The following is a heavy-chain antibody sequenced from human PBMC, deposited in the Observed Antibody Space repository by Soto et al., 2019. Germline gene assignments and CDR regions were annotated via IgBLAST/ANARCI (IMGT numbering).Heavy chain of an antibody. V-gene: IGHV1-69*01. CDR3: ARGDTAMVKVDYYGMDV. Sequence: QVQLVQSGAEVKKPGSSVKVSCKASGGTFSSYAISWVRQAPGQGLEWMGGIIPIFGTANYAQKFQGRVTITADESTSTAYMELSSLSSEDTAVYYCARGDTAMVKVDYYGMDVWGQGTTVTVSS. CDR1: GGTFSSYA. CDR2: IIPIFGTA. D-gene: IGHD5-18*01. J-gene: IGHJ6*02.